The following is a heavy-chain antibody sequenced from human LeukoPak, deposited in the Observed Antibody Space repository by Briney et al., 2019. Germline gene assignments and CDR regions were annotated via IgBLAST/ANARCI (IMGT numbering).Heavy chain of an antibody. CDR3: ARFPETDHYDYVWGSYRSDAFDI. CDR1: GFTFSSYW. CDR2: IKQDGSEK. J-gene: IGHJ3*02. Sequence: GGSLRLSCAASGFTFSSYWMSWVRQAPGKGLEWVANIKQDGSEKYYVDSVKGRFTISRDNAKNSLYLQMNSLRAEDTAVYYCARFPETDHYDYVWGSYRSDAFDIWGQGTMVTVSS. D-gene: IGHD3-16*02. V-gene: IGHV3-7*01.